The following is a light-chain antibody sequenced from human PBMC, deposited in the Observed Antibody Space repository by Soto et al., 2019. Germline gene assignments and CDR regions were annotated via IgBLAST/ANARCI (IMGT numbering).Light chain of an antibody. CDR3: CSYAGSYYV. Sequence: QSALTQPRSVSGSPGQSVTISCTGTSSDVGGYDYVSWYQQHPGKAPKLMIHDVSKRPSGVPDRFSGSKSGNTASLTISGLQAEDEADYYCCSYAGSYYVFGTGTRSPS. CDR2: DVS. V-gene: IGLV2-11*01. CDR1: SSDVGGYDY. J-gene: IGLJ1*01.